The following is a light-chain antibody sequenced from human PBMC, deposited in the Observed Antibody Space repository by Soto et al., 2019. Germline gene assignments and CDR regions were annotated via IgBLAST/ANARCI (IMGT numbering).Light chain of an antibody. Sequence: AIQMTQSPSSLSASVGDRVTISCRASQGIRSDLAWYQQKPGKAPKLLIFAASNLHSVVPSTFSGSGSGTDFTLTISRLQPEDFATYYCLQLYNFSWTFGQGTKVEIK. V-gene: IGKV1-6*01. CDR1: QGIRSD. J-gene: IGKJ1*01. CDR2: AAS. CDR3: LQLYNFSWT.